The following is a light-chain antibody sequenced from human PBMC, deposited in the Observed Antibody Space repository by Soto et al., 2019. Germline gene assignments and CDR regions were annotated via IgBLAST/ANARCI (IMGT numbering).Light chain of an antibody. J-gene: IGKJ2*01. CDR3: HQYGSSPYT. V-gene: IGKV3-20*01. CDR2: GAS. CDR1: QSVSSSY. Sequence: EIVLTQSPGTLSLSPGERATLSCRASQSVSSSYLDWYQQKPGQAPRLLIYGASRRATGIPDRFSGSGSGTDFTLTISRLEPEDFAVYYCHQYGSSPYTFGQGTKVDIK.